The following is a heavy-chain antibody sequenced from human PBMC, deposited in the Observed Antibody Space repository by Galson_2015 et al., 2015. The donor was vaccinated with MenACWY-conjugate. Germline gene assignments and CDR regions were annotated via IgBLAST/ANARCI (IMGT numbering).Heavy chain of an antibody. CDR2: IDPKSGGA. CDR1: GYPFTAYF. J-gene: IGHJ4*02. Sequence: SVKGACKASGYPFTAYFIHWVRQAPGQGPQWMGWIDPKSGGANYAQNFQVRDTMTRDTYMRTAYMDLSSLRSDDTAVYYCTRDRHPPSAPFDYWGQGTLVTVSS. D-gene: IGHD2-2*01. CDR3: TRDRHPPSAPFDY. V-gene: IGHV1-2*02.